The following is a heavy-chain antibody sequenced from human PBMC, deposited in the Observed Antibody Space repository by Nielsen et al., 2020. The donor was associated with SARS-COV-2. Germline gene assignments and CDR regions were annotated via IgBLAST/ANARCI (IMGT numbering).Heavy chain of an antibody. J-gene: IGHJ6*02. V-gene: IGHV3-30*18. Sequence: GESLKISCAASGFTFSSYGMHWVRQAPGKGLEWVAVISYDGSNKYYADSVKGRFTISRDNSKNTLYLQMNSLRAEDTAVYYCAKGREAATIIYYYYGMDVWGQGTTVTVSS. CDR1: GFTFSSYG. CDR3: AKGREAATIIYYYYGMDV. D-gene: IGHD2-15*01. CDR2: ISYDGSNK.